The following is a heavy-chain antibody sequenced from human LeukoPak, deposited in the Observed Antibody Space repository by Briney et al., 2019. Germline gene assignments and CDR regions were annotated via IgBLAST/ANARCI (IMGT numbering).Heavy chain of an antibody. Sequence: PSETLSLTCTVSGGSISSYYWSWIRQPPGKGLEWIGNISYSGRTNFNPSLKSRVTISVDTSKNQFSLKLSSVTAADTAVYYCAREGTAGTNLNWFDPWGQGTLVTVSS. CDR3: AREGTAGTNLNWFDP. CDR1: GGSISSYY. D-gene: IGHD1-1*01. CDR2: ISYSGRT. J-gene: IGHJ5*02. V-gene: IGHV4-59*01.